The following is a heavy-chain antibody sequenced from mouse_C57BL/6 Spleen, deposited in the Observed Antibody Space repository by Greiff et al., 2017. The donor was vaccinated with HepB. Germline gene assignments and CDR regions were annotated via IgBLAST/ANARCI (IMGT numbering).Heavy chain of an antibody. CDR3: ARSDYFDY. V-gene: IGHV1-7*01. Sequence: QVHVKQSVAELAKPGASVKLSCKASGYTFTSYWMHWVKQRPGQGLEWIGYINPSSGYTKYNQKFKDKATLTADKSSSTAYMQLSSLTYEDSAVYYCARSDYFDYWGQGTTLTVSS. CDR2: INPSSGYT. J-gene: IGHJ2*01. CDR1: GYTFTSYW.